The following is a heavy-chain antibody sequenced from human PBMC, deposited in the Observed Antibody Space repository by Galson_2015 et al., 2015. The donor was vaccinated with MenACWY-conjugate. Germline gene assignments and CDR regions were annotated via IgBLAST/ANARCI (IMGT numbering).Heavy chain of an antibody. CDR2: TSYDGSQK. Sequence: CLRLSCAASGFTISRYAMHWVRQAPGKGLEWVAVTSYDGSQKYYADSVKGRFTISRDNSKNTLYLQMNSLREEDTAVYYCARDQQGYNSSLYRSFDYWGQGTLVTVSS. CDR1: GFTISRYA. V-gene: IGHV3-30*04. J-gene: IGHJ4*01. CDR3: ARDQQGYNSSLYRSFDY. D-gene: IGHD5-18*01.